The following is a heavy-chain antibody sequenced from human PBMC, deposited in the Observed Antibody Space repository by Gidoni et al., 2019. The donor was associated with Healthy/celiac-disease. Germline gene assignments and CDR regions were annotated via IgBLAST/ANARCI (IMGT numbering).Heavy chain of an antibody. Sequence: QVQLLESGGGLVKPGGSLRLSCAAHGLTLSDSYMSWIRQAPGKGLEWVSYISSSGSTIYYADSVKGRFTISRDNAKNSLYLQMTSLRAEDTAVYYCARDRSYYVSGSYSHWGQGTLVTVSS. CDR1: GLTLSDSY. CDR3: ARDRSYYVSGSYSH. V-gene: IGHV3-11*01. CDR2: ISSSGSTI. J-gene: IGHJ4*02. D-gene: IGHD3-10*01.